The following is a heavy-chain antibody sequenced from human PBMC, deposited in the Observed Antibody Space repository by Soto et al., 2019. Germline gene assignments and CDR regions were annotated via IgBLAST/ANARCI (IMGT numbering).Heavy chain of an antibody. V-gene: IGHV3-33*01. CDR2: IWYDGSNK. CDR3: ARGFIGDYGGNQGDDY. D-gene: IGHD4-17*01. J-gene: IGHJ4*02. CDR1: GFTFSSYG. Sequence: QVQLVESGGGVVQPGRSLRLSCAASGFTFSSYGMHWVRQAPGKGLEWVAVIWYDGSNKYYADSVKGRFTISRDNSKNTLYLQMNSLRAEDTAVYYCARGFIGDYGGNQGDDYWGQGTLVTVSS.